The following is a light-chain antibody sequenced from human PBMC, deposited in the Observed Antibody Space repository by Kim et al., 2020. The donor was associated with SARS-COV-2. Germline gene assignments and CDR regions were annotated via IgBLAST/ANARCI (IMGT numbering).Light chain of an antibody. CDR2: NDN. CDR1: RIGGKN. J-gene: IGLJ2*01. V-gene: IGLV3-21*04. CDR3: HVWDTSSDHGV. Sequence: SYELTQPPSVSLAPGTTATITCGGNRIGGKNVHWYQQKPGQTPVVVIYNDNDRPSGIPERFSGSNSGDTATLTISRVEAGDEADYYCHVWDTSSDHGVFGGGTKLTVL.